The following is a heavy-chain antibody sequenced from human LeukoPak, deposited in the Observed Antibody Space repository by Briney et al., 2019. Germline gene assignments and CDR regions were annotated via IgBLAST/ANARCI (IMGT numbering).Heavy chain of an antibody. D-gene: IGHD6-6*01. CDR1: GGSISSSSYY. Sequence: SETLSLTCTVSGGSISSSSYYWGWIRQPPGKGLEWIGSIYYSGSTYYNPSLKSRVTISVDTSKNQFSLKLSSVTAADTAVYYCARDSGSCLDYWGQGTLVTVSS. CDR2: IYYSGST. V-gene: IGHV4-39*07. J-gene: IGHJ4*02. CDR3: ARDSGSCLDY.